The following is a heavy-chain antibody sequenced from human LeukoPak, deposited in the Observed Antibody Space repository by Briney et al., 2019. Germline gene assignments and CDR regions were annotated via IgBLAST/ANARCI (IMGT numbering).Heavy chain of an antibody. J-gene: IGHJ4*02. Sequence: PGGSLRLSCAASGFTFSSYAMNWVRQAPGKGLEWVSTISGSGGSTYYADSVKGRFTISTDNSKNTPYLQMNSLRAEDTAVYFCAKLNGGFGDFDYWGQGTLVTVSS. CDR1: GFTFSSYA. CDR3: AKLNGGFGDFDY. V-gene: IGHV3-23*01. CDR2: ISGSGGST. D-gene: IGHD3-10*01.